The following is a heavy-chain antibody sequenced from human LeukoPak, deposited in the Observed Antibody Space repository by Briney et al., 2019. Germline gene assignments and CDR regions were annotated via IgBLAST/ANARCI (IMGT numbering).Heavy chain of an antibody. J-gene: IGHJ4*02. CDR3: ARVGYYDSSGTFDY. D-gene: IGHD3-22*01. CDR1: GGTFISYA. V-gene: IGHV1-69*13. Sequence: SVKVSCKASGGTFISYAISWVRQAPGQGLEWVGGIIPIFGTANYAQKFQGRVTITADESTSTAYMELSSLRSEDTAVYYCARVGYYDSSGTFDYWGQGTLVTVSS. CDR2: IIPIFGTA.